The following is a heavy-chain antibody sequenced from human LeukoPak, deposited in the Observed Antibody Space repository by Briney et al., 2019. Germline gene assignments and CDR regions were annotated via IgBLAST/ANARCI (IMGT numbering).Heavy chain of an antibody. CDR3: AEHGITMIGGV. CDR1: GFTFSSYE. J-gene: IGHJ6*04. Sequence: PGGSLRLSCAASGFTFSSYEMNWVRQAPGTGLGWVSYISSSGSTIYYADSVKGRFTISRVNAKNSPYLQMKSLRTEERAVYYCAEHGITMIGGVWGKGTTVTISS. D-gene: IGHD3-10*02. CDR2: ISSSGSTI. V-gene: IGHV3-48*03.